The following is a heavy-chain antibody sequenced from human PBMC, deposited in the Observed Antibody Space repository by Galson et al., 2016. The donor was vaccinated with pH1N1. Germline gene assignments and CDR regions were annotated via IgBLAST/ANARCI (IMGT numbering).Heavy chain of an antibody. CDR1: GYTFTDYY. Sequence: SVKVSCKASGYTFTDYYIHWVRQAPGKGLEWMGWINPNSDVTKYAQKFQDRVTMTRDTSINTAYMELSGLTSDDTAVYYSARDSKGGIPFHYWGQGTLVTLSS. CDR3: ARDSKGGIPFHY. CDR2: INPNSDVT. J-gene: IGHJ4*02. D-gene: IGHD1-26*01. V-gene: IGHV1-2*02.